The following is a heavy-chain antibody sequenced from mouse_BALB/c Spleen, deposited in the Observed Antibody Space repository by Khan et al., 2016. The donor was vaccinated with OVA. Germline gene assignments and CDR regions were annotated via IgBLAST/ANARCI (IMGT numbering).Heavy chain of an antibody. CDR2: IWAGGST. V-gene: IGHV2-9*02. CDR3: ARIYDPYYAMDY. D-gene: IGHD2-3*01. CDR1: GFSLTNYG. J-gene: IGHJ4*01. Sequence: QVQLKQSGPGLVAPSQSLSITCTVSGFSLTNYGVNWVRQPPGKGLECLGVIWAGGSTNYNSALMSRLSISKDNSQSQVFLTMISLQPGDTAMYYWARIYDPYYAMDYWGQGTSVTVSS.